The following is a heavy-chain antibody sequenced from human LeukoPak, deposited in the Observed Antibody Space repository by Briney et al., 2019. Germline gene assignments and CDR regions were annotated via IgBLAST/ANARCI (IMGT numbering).Heavy chain of an antibody. V-gene: IGHV3-33*06. CDR2: IWYDGSNK. CDR1: GFTFSSYG. D-gene: IGHD2-15*01. CDR3: AKGGGRYCSGGSCYAPPYYYYCYMDV. Sequence: PGRSLRLSCAASGFTFSSYGMHWVRQAPGKGLEWVAVIWYDGSNKYYADSVKGRFTISRDNSKNTLYLQMNSLRAEDTAVYYCAKGGGRYCSGGSCYAPPYYYYCYMDVWGKGTTVTVSS. J-gene: IGHJ6*03.